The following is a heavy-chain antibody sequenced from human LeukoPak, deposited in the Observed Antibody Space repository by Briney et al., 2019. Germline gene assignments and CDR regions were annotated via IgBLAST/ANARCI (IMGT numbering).Heavy chain of an antibody. J-gene: IGHJ4*02. V-gene: IGHV5-51*01. D-gene: IGHD1-26*01. CDR1: GYSFTSYW. CDR2: IYPGDSDT. CDR3: ARQHQEWERLPADFDY. Sequence: GESLKIYCKGSGYSFTSYWIGWVRQMPGKGLEWMGIIYPGDSDTRYSPSFQGQVTISADKSISTAYLQWSSLKASDTAMYYCARQHQEWERLPADFDYWGQGTLVTVSS.